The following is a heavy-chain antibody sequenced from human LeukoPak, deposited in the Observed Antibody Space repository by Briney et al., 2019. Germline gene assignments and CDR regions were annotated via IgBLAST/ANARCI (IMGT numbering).Heavy chain of an antibody. V-gene: IGHV1-2*06. J-gene: IGHJ4*02. D-gene: IGHD1-26*01. CDR1: GYTFTVYF. CDR2: INPNSGAT. CDR3: AKIGSSHDFDY. Sequence: ASMKVSCKASGYTFTVYFIHWVRQAPGQGLEWMGRINPNSGATDYAQKFQGRVTMTRDTSISTAYMELSSLKSDDTAVYYCAKIGSSHDFDYWGQGPLITVSS.